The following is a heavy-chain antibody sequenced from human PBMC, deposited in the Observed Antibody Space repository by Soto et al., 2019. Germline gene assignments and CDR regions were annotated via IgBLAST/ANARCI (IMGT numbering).Heavy chain of an antibody. J-gene: IGHJ2*01. Sequence: EVQLVESGGGLVKPGGSLRLSCAASGFTFSSYSMNWVRQAPGNGLEWVSSISSSSSYIYYADSVKGRFTISRDNAKNSLYLQMNSLRAEDTAVYYCARYGDYKIRYFDLWGRGTLVTVSS. V-gene: IGHV3-21*01. CDR3: ARYGDYKIRYFDL. CDR2: ISSSSSYI. CDR1: GFTFSSYS. D-gene: IGHD4-17*01.